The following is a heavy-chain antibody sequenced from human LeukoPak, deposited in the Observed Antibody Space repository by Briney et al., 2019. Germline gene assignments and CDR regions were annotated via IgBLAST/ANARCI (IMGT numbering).Heavy chain of an antibody. CDR2: ISSSSSYI. D-gene: IGHD6-13*01. CDR3: AREAAAASYGMDV. V-gene: IGHV3-21*01. Sequence: GGSLRPSCAASGFTFSSYSMNWVRQAPGKGLEWVSSISSSSSYIYYADSVKGRFTISRDNAKNSLYLQMNSLRAEDTAVYYCAREAAAASYGMDVWGQGTTVTVSS. CDR1: GFTFSSYS. J-gene: IGHJ6*02.